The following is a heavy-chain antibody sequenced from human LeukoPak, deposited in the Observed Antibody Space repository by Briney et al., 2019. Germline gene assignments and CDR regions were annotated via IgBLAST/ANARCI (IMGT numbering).Heavy chain of an antibody. CDR2: IYYSGST. CDR1: GGSISYYY. D-gene: IGHD6-6*01. V-gene: IGHV4-59*01. CDR3: AREGTARSYYYYMDV. J-gene: IGHJ6*03. Sequence: SETLSLTCTVSGGSISYYYWSWIRQPPGKGLEWIGYIYYSGSTNYSPSLKSRVTISVDTSNNQFSLKLSSVTAADTAVYYCAREGTARSYYYYMDVWGKGTTVTVSS.